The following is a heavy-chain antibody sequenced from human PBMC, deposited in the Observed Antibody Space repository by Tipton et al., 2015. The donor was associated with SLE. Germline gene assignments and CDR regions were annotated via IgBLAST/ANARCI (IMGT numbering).Heavy chain of an antibody. V-gene: IGHV3-9*01. D-gene: IGHD3-16*02. CDR3: ARDSFALVGGITPDY. CDR1: GFTFDDYA. CDR2: ICWDGGDI. Sequence: SLRLSCAASGFTFDDYAMNWVRQAPGKGLEWVSGICWDGGDIDYVDSVRGRFTISRDNAKNSLYLQMNSLRVEDKAMYYCARDSFALVGGITPDYWGQGTLVTVSS. J-gene: IGHJ4*02.